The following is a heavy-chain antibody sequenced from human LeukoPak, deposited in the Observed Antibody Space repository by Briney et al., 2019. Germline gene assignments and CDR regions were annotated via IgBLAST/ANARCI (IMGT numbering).Heavy chain of an antibody. CDR3: ARDMSPLNGDYASTLEKYYFDY. J-gene: IGHJ4*02. CDR1: GGTFSSYA. V-gene: IGHV1-69*06. CDR2: IIPIFGTA. Sequence: SVKVSCKASGGTFSSYAISWVRQAPGQGLEWMGGIIPIFGTANYAQKFQGRVTITADKSTSTAYMELSSLRSEDTAVYYCARDMSPLNGDYASTLEKYYFDYWGQGTLVTVSS. D-gene: IGHD4-17*01.